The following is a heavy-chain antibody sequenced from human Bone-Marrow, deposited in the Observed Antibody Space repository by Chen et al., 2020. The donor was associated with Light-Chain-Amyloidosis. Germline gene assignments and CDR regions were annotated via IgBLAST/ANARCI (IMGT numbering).Heavy chain of an antibody. CDR2: IIPVIGTI. Sequence: GTEVKKPGPSVKVSCKASGGTFSSYALNWVRQAPGQGLEWMAEIIPVIGTIRYAPDFQGRVTVTTDESMGTAYMELSSLRSEDTAVYYCATARLQAGTYTYYHSYYMHVWGTGTTVIVSS. V-gene: IGHV1-69*05. J-gene: IGHJ6*03. D-gene: IGHD1-26*01. CDR1: GGTFSSYA. CDR3: ATARLQAGTYTYYHSYYMHV.